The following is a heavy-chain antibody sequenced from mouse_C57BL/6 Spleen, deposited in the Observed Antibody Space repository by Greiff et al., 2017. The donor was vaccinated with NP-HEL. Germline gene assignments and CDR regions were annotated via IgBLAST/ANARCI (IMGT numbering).Heavy chain of an antibody. V-gene: IGHV1-52*01. J-gene: IGHJ1*03. CDR1: GYTFTSYW. CDR2: IDPYGSET. D-gene: IGHD2-4*01. CDR3: ARGGLRRSEWYFDV. Sequence: QVQLQQPGTELVRPGASVKLSCKASGYTFTSYWMHWVKQRPIQGLEWIGNIDPYGSETHYNQKFKDKATLTVDKSSTTAYMQLSSLTSEDSAVDYCARGGLRRSEWYFDVWGTGTTVTVSS.